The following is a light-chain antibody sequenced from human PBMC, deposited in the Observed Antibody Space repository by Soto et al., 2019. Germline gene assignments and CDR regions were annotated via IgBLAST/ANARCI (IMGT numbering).Light chain of an antibody. Sequence: ETVMTQSPATLSESQGERATLSCRASKSVSNNLAWYQQKPGQAPRLLIYGASARATGIPARFSGSGFGTEIPLTICRLQSEDSAVSSCQHCNEWSLSFGGGTKVEIK. CDR1: KSVSNN. V-gene: IGKV3-15*01. CDR3: QHCNEWSLS. J-gene: IGKJ4*01. CDR2: GAS.